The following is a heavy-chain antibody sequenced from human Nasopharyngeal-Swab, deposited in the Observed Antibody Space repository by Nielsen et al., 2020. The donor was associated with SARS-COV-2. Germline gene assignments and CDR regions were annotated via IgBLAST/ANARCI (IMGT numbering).Heavy chain of an antibody. CDR1: GFTFTSSA. J-gene: IGHJ4*02. D-gene: IGHD2-15*01. V-gene: IGHV1-58*01. Sequence: SVKVSCKASGFTFTSSAVQWVRQARGQRLEWIGWIVVGSGNTNYAQKFQERVTITRDMSTSTAYMELSSLRSEDTAVYYCAGGYCSGGSCYPPEGYWGQGTLVTVSS. CDR3: AGGYCSGGSCYPPEGY. CDR2: IVVGSGNT.